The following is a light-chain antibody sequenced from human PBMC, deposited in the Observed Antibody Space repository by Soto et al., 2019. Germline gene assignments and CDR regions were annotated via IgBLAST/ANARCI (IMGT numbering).Light chain of an antibody. V-gene: IGKV3-15*01. J-gene: IGKJ1*01. CDR1: QSVSSN. CDR2: GAS. CDR3: QHYHNWPTAWT. Sequence: EIVMTQSPATLSVSPGERATLSCRASQSVSSNLAWYQQKPGQAPRLLIYGASTRATGISARFSGSGSETEFALTISSLQSEDFAVYYCQHYHNWPTAWTFGQGTKV.